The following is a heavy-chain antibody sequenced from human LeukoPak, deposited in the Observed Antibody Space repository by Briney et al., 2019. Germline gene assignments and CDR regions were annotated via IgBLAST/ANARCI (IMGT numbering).Heavy chain of an antibody. Sequence: GGSLRLSCAASGFTFSSYWMSWVRQAPGKGLEWVANIKQDGSEKYYVDSVKGRFTISRDNAKNTLYLQMNSLRAEDTAVYYCARAYYDFWSGYFYFDYWGQGTLVTVSS. D-gene: IGHD3-3*01. V-gene: IGHV3-7*01. J-gene: IGHJ4*02. CDR3: ARAYYDFWSGYFYFDY. CDR1: GFTFSSYW. CDR2: IKQDGSEK.